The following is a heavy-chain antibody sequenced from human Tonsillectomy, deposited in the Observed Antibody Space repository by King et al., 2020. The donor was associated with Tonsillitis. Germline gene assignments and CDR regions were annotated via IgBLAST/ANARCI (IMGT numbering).Heavy chain of an antibody. CDR2: ISYDGSNK. CDR3: ARDRGYSGHFIDH. J-gene: IGHJ4*02. D-gene: IGHD5-12*01. CDR1: GFTFSSYA. Sequence: VQLVESGGGVVQPEKSLRLSCAASGFTFSSYAMHWVRQSPGEGLEWVAFISYDGSNKYYADSVKGRFTISRDNSNNTLYLQMNSLSTEDTALYYCARDRGYSGHFIDHWGQGTLVTVSS. V-gene: IGHV3-30-3*01.